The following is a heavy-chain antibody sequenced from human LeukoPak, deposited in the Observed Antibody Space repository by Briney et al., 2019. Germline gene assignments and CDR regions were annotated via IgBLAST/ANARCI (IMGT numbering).Heavy chain of an antibody. CDR2: IIPIFGTA. Sequence: SVKVSCKASGGTFSSYAISWVRQAPGQGLEWMGGIIPIFGTANYAQKFQGRVTMTRNTSISTAYMELSSLRSEDTAVYYCARGLEVRGSQLGYWGQGTLVTVSS. V-gene: IGHV1-69*05. CDR3: ARGLEVRGSQLGY. D-gene: IGHD3-10*01. J-gene: IGHJ4*02. CDR1: GGTFSSYA.